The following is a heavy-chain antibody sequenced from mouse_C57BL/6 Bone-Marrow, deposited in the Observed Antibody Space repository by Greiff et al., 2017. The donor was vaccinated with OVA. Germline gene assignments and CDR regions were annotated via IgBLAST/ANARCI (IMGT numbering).Heavy chain of an antibody. D-gene: IGHD1-1*01. CDR3: ARGGLLRLYYFDY. J-gene: IGHJ2*01. CDR1: GYTFTSYW. V-gene: IGHV1-53*01. CDR2: INPSNGGT. Sequence: QVQLQQPGTELVKPGASVKLSCKASGYTFTSYWMHWVKQRPGQGLEWIGNINPSNGGTNYNEKFKSKATLTVDKSSSTAYMQRSSLTSEDSAVYYCARGGLLRLYYFDYWGQGTTLTVSS.